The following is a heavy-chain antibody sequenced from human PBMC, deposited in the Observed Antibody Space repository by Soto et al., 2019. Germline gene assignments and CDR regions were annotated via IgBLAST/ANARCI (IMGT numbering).Heavy chain of an antibody. CDR3: ESGITTSGYRRDMDV. V-gene: IGHV1-69*08. Sequence: VQLVQSGAEMKKPGSSVRVSCKASGGSFNGYFITWVRQAPGQGLEWVGRVIPMHGSESHARKFGDRITVYVAVLTSPAFLAPTSPQSEYTVVSYCESGITTSGYRRDMDVGGRGNEVTLS. CDR1: GGSFNGYF. CDR2: VIPMHGSE. J-gene: IGHJ6*03. D-gene: IGHD1-20*01.